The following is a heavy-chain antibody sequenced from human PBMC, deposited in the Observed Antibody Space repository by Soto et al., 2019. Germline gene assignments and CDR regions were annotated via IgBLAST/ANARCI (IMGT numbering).Heavy chain of an antibody. CDR3: ARNDKSGLDY. D-gene: IGHD1-1*01. J-gene: IGHJ4*02. V-gene: IGHV1-46*01. CDR2: INPTGGST. Sequence: ATVKVSCMASGYTVTNYYLHCLRQAPGQGLDWMGMINPTGGSTSYAQKVQGRVSMTRDTSTSTVYMELSSLRSEDTAVYYCARNDKSGLDYWGQGTLVTVS. CDR1: GYTVTNYY.